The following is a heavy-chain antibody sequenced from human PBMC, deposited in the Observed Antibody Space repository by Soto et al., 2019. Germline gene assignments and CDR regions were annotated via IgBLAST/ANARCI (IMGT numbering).Heavy chain of an antibody. CDR2: ISGSGSST. V-gene: IGHV3-23*01. J-gene: IGHJ5*02. D-gene: IGHD6-13*01. CDR3: AKGTPPYSSTFWGRLDP. Sequence: QTTGKGLEWVSAISGSGSSTYYADSVKGRFTISRDNSKNTLYLQMNNLRAEDTAVYYCAKGTPPYSSTFWGRLDPWGQGTLVTVSS.